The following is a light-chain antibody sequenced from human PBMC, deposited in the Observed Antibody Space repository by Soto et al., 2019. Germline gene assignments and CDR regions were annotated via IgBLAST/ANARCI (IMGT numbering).Light chain of an antibody. CDR3: QQRSNWPPAWT. Sequence: EIVLTQSPATLSLSPGERATLSCRASQSVSSYLAWYQQKPGQAPRLLIYDASNSATGIPARFSGSGSGTDFTLNISSLEPEDFAVYYCQQRSNWPPAWTFGQGTKVEIK. V-gene: IGKV3-11*01. CDR2: DAS. CDR1: QSVSSY. J-gene: IGKJ1*01.